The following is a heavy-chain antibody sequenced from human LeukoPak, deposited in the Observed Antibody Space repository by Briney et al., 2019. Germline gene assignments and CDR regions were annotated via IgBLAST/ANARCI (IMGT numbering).Heavy chain of an antibody. D-gene: IGHD2-15*01. Sequence: GGSLKLSCAASGFTFSSYWMTWVRQAPGKGLEWVSYIGYSNIPIYYANSVRGRFTVSRDNAKNSQYLQMNSLKDEDTAVYYCATAGSNTQTWWFDYWGRGVLVTVSS. CDR1: GFTFSSYW. CDR2: IGYSNIPI. CDR3: ATAGSNTQTWWFDY. J-gene: IGHJ4*02. V-gene: IGHV3-48*02.